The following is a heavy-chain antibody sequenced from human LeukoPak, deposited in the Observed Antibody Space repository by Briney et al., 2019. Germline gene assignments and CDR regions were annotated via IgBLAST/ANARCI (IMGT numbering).Heavy chain of an antibody. J-gene: IGHJ5*02. Sequence: SQTLSLTCAVSGGSISSGGYSWSWIRQPPGKGLEWIGYIYHSGSTYYNPSLKSRVTISVDRSKNQSSLKLSSVTAADTAVYYCAREGITMVRGVIRRWFDPWGQGTLVTVSS. D-gene: IGHD3-10*01. CDR3: AREGITMVRGVIRRWFDP. CDR2: IYHSGST. V-gene: IGHV4-30-2*01. CDR1: GGSISSGGYS.